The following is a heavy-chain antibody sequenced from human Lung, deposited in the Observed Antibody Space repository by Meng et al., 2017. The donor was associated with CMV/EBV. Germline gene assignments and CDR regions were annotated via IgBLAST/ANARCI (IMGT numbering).Heavy chain of an antibody. J-gene: IGHJ4*02. CDR1: GFSFSSFA. D-gene: IGHD2-2*01. V-gene: IGHV3-33*06. CDR3: AKVPCSSTSCYPYYFDY. Sequence: GGSXRLXCAASGFSFSSFAMHWVRQAPGKGLEWVAVIWFDGSFKFYGDSVQGRFTISRDNSKNILYLEMNNLRAEDTAVYYCAKVPCSSTSCYPYYFDYWGQGSXVTCSS. CDR2: IWFDGSFK.